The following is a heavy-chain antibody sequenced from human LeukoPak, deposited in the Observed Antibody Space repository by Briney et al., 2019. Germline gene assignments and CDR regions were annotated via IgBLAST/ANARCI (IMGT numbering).Heavy chain of an antibody. CDR3: ARGNYVDWFDP. Sequence: SETLSLTCTVSGGSFSNHYWSWIRQPPGKGLEWIGYIYHTGSTNYNPSLKSRVTISVDTSKNQYSLKLSSVTAADTAVYYCARGNYVDWFDPWGQGTQVTVSS. D-gene: IGHD1-7*01. CDR2: IYHTGST. CDR1: GGSFSNHY. J-gene: IGHJ5*02. V-gene: IGHV4-59*11.